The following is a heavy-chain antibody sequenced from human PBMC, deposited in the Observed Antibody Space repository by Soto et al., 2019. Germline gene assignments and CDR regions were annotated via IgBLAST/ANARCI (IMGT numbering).Heavy chain of an antibody. J-gene: IGHJ6*02. Sequence: WASVKVSCKASGYTFTSYDINWVRQATGQGLEWMGWMNPNSGNTGYAQKFQGRVTMTRNTSISTAYMELSSLRSEDTAVYYCARGQLRYFDWLEPYGMDVWGQGTTVTVSS. V-gene: IGHV1-8*01. CDR3: ARGQLRYFDWLEPYGMDV. CDR1: GYTFTSYD. D-gene: IGHD3-9*01. CDR2: MNPNSGNT.